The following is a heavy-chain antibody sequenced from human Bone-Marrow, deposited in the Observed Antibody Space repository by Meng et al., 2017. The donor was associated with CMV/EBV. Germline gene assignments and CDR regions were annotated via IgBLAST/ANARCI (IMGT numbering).Heavy chain of an antibody. CDR2: FDPEDGET. D-gene: IGHD2-2*01. J-gene: IGHJ5*02. CDR3: ARDSGPIVVVPTSRSHPWFDP. V-gene: IGHV1-24*01. Sequence: ASVKVSCKVSGYTLTELSMHWVRQAPGKGLEWMGGFDPEDGETIFAQKFQGRVTMTEDTSTDTAYMELSSLRSDDTAVYYCARDSGPIVVVPTSRSHPWFDPWGQGTLVTVSS. CDR1: GYTLTELS.